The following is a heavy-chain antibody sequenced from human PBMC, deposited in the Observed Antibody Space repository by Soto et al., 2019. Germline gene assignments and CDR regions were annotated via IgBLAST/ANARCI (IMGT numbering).Heavy chain of an antibody. Sequence: LRLSCAASGFTFSSYGMHWVRQAPGKGLEWVAVISYDGSNKYYADSVKGRFTISRDNSKNTLYLQMNSLRAEDTAVYYCVMGDDIVVVPAAIGSNYYYYGMDVWGQGTTVPVSS. D-gene: IGHD2-2*01. CDR3: VMGDDIVVVPAAIGSNYYYYGMDV. J-gene: IGHJ6*02. V-gene: IGHV3-30*03. CDR1: GFTFSSYG. CDR2: ISYDGSNK.